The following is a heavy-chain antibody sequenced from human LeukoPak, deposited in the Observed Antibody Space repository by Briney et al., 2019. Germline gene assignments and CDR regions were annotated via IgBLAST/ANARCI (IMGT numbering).Heavy chain of an antibody. CDR1: GGSISSGGYY. J-gene: IGHJ4*02. Sequence: PSETLSLTCTVSGGSISSGGYYWSWIRQHPGKGLEWIGYIYYSGSTYYNPSLKSRVTISVDTSKNQFSLKLSSVTAADTAVYYCARDSYGDYYFDYWGQGTLVTVSS. V-gene: IGHV4-31*03. CDR2: IYYSGST. D-gene: IGHD5-18*01. CDR3: ARDSYGDYYFDY.